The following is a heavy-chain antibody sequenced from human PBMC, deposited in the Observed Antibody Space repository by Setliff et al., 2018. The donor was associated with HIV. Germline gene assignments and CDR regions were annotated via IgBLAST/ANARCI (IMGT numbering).Heavy chain of an antibody. CDR3: ARGGNSRAAWFDS. D-gene: IGHD5-12*01. CDR2: IHYTGSN. J-gene: IGHJ5*01. V-gene: IGHV4-31*02. Sequence: SETLSLTCTVSGGSVTSGGHYWSWIRQQPGKAPEWIGNIHYTGSNFYNPSLTDRLTISVDTSKNQFSLKLSYVTAADTAVYYCARGGNSRAAWFDSWGQGTLVTVSS. CDR1: GGSVTSGGHY.